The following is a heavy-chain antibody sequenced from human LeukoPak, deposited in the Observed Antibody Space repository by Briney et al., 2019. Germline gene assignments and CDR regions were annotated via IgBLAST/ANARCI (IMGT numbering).Heavy chain of an antibody. CDR1: GGSISSYY. D-gene: IGHD6-19*01. CDR3: ASHHPGIAVAVL. Sequence: KPSETLSLTCTVSGGSISSYYWSWIRQPPGKGLEWIGYIYYSGSTNYNPSLKSRVTISVDTSKNQFSLKLSSVTAADTAVHYCASHHPGIAVAVLWGQGTLVTVSS. CDR2: IYYSGST. J-gene: IGHJ4*02. V-gene: IGHV4-59*01.